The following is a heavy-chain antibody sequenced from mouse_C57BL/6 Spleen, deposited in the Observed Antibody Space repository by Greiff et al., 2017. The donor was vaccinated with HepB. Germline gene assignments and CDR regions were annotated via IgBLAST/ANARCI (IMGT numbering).Heavy chain of an antibody. J-gene: IGHJ4*01. CDR1: GYAFSSYW. Sequence: QVQLKESGAELVKPGASVKISCKASGYAFSSYWMNWVKQRPGKGLEWIGQIYPGDGDTNYNGKFKGKATLTADKFSSTAYMQLSSLTSEDSAVYFCARDAYSPYAMDYWGQGTSVTVSS. CDR2: IYPGDGDT. CDR3: ARDAYSPYAMDY. V-gene: IGHV1-80*01. D-gene: IGHD2-10*01.